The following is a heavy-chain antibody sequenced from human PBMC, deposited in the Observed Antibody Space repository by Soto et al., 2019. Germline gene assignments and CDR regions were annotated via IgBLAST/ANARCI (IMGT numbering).Heavy chain of an antibody. CDR1: GGSFSGFY. V-gene: IGHV4-34*01. J-gene: IGHJ4*02. CDR3: ARGYAINWHTPHY. D-gene: IGHD2-15*01. Sequence: PSETLSLTCAVYGGSFSGFYWSWIRQSPGKGLEWIGEMNHIGITNYNPSLKSRVTISVDTSKNQFSLRLSSVTAADTAVYYCARGYAINWHTPHYSGQGTLVTVSS. CDR2: MNHIGIT.